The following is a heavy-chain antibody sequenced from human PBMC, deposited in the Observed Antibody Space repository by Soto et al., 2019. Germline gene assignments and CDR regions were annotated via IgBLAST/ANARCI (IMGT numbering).Heavy chain of an antibody. CDR3: ARDGQYRTDGFDI. J-gene: IGHJ3*02. D-gene: IGHD5-12*01. Sequence: EAQLLESVGELIQPGGSLRLSCAASGFTYSSHGMSWVRQAPGKGLEWIAGLSRGGGSTYYADSVKGRFTISRDNSKNTLDLIMNSLRVEDTALYYCARDGQYRTDGFDIWGQGTMVTVSS. CDR2: LSRGGGST. V-gene: IGHV3-23*01. CDR1: GFTYSSHG.